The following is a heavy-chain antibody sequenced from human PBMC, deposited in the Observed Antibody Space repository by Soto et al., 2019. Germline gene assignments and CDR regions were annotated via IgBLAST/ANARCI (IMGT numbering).Heavy chain of an antibody. J-gene: IGHJ5*02. D-gene: IGHD2-21*01. CDR1: GGSVSSESYY. CDR2: VENSGST. V-gene: IGHV4-61*01. CDR3: ARERGDSHWIET. Sequence: SETLSLTFSVSGGSVSSESYYWSWVRQTPGKGLEWIGNVENSGSTKYNPSLKSRVTISVDTSKNQFSLKLSSVTGADTAVYYCARERGDSHWIETWGQGTLVNVSS.